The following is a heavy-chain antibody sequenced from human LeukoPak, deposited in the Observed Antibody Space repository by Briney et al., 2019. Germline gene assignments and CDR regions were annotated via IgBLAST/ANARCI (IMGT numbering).Heavy chain of an antibody. Sequence: PGGSLRLXCXAXXXXXXSXAMSWVRQAPGXGLEWVSAISGSGGSTYYADSVKGRFTISRDNSKNTLYLQMNSLRAEDTAVYYCAKSIYYGSGSYYRSDYWGQGTLVTVSS. CDR1: XXXXXSXA. CDR3: AKSIYYGSGSYYRSDY. D-gene: IGHD3-10*01. V-gene: IGHV3-23*01. J-gene: IGHJ4*02. CDR2: ISGSGGST.